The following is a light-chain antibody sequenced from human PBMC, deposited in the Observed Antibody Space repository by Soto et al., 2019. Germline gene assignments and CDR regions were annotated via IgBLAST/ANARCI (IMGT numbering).Light chain of an antibody. Sequence: PGERVTLSCRDSQSVSSSYLTWYQQKPGQAPRLLIYDTSSRATGVPDRYSASGSGTDFTLTISRLEPEDFAVFFCQQYGTSEIIFGQGTRLEIK. CDR3: QQYGTSEII. V-gene: IGKV3-20*01. CDR2: DTS. J-gene: IGKJ5*01. CDR1: QSVSSSY.